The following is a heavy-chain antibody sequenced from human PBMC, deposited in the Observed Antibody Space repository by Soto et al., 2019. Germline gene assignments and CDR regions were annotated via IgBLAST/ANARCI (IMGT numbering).Heavy chain of an antibody. Sequence: EVQLVASGGGLVQPGGSLRLSCAASGFSLSDHYMDWVRQAPGKGLEGVGRIKNEADSYTTDYAATVKDRCTISSDDSQNSLYQPMNSLNTEDTAMYYCADLIWYGYYLPWGQGPLITVSS. CDR1: GFSLSDHY. J-gene: IGHJ1*01. D-gene: IGHD5-18*01. V-gene: IGHV3-72*01. CDR3: ADLIWYGYYLP. CDR2: IKNEADSYTT.